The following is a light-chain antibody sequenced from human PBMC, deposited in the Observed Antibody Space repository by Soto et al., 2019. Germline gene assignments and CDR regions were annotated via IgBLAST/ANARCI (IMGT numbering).Light chain of an antibody. J-gene: IGKJ4*01. CDR3: QQYDNYKPLT. Sequence: DIQMTQSPSTLSASVRDRVTITCRASQSISSWLAWYQQKPGKAPKLLIFDASSLESGTPSRFSGRRSGTQFTLTINGLQPDDFATYYCQQYDNYKPLTFGGGTKVDNK. CDR1: QSISSW. V-gene: IGKV1-5*01. CDR2: DAS.